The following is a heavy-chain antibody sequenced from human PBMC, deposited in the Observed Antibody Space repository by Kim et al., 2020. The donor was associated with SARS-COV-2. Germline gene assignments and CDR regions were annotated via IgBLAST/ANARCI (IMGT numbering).Heavy chain of an antibody. CDR3: ARGGCSRPSCLGN. J-gene: IGHJ4*02. D-gene: IGHD2-2*01. Sequence: YEDSVRGRFTISRDNARDTMYLEMNSLRVADTGVYYCARGGCSRPSCLGNWGRGTLVTVSS. V-gene: IGHV3-74*01.